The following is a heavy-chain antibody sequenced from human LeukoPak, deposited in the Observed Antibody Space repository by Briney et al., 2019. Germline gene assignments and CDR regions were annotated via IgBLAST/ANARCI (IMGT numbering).Heavy chain of an antibody. J-gene: IGHJ4*02. CDR2: IYYDGSNI. Sequence: GRSLTLSCAASEFTFTTYGMHWVRQAPGKGLEWVAFIYYDGSNIYYADYVKGRFTISRDISKDTLYLQMDSLRAEDTAIYYCARDWKTNSFDYWGQGTLVTVSS. CDR1: EFTFTTYG. CDR3: ARDWKTNSFDY. D-gene: IGHD1-1*01. V-gene: IGHV3-33*01.